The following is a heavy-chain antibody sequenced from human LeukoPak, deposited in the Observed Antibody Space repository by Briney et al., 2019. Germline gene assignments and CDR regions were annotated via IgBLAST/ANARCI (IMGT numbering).Heavy chain of an antibody. CDR3: AKRNPFYFDY. CDR1: GFTFSSYA. D-gene: IGHD1-14*01. J-gene: IGHJ4*02. Sequence: PGGSLRLSCAASGFTFSSYAMSWVRQAPAKGLDWVSAIVGSGGSTYYADSVKGRFTIFRGNSKNTLYLQMNSLRTEDTAVYYCAKRNPFYFDYWGQGTLVTVSS. CDR2: IVGSGGST. V-gene: IGHV3-23*01.